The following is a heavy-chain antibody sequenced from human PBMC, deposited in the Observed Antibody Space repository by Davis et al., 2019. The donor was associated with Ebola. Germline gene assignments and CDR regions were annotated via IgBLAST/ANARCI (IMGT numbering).Heavy chain of an antibody. V-gene: IGHV1-2*06. CDR1: GVTVSSYG. Sequence: AASVKVSCKASGVTVSSYGISWVRQAPGQGLEWMGRINPNSGGTNYAQKFQGRVTMTRDTSISTAYMELRRLRSDDTAVYYCARASSDYWGQGTLVTVSS. J-gene: IGHJ4*02. CDR3: ARASSDY. CDR2: INPNSGGT.